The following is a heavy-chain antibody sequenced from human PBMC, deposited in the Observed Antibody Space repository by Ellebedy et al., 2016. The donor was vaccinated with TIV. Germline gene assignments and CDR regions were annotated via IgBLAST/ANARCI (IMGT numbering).Heavy chain of an antibody. J-gene: IGHJ4*02. CDR2: ISWNSGSI. Sequence: SLKISCAASGFTFDDYAMHWVRQAPEKGLEWVSSISWNSGSIGYADSVKGRFSISRDNAKNSLYLQMDSLRAEDTAVYYCATDRGEGGLPSFFDSWGQGTLVTVST. CDR3: ATDRGEGGLPSFFDS. CDR1: GFTFDDYA. V-gene: IGHV3-9*01. D-gene: IGHD3-16*01.